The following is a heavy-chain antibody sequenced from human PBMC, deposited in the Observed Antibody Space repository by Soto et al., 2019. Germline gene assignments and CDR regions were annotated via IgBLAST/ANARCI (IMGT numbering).Heavy chain of an antibody. CDR2: IYSGGST. J-gene: IGHJ3*02. CDR3: ARDKVSMTTVTTDAFDI. V-gene: IGHV3-53*01. CDR1: GFTVSSNY. D-gene: IGHD4-17*01. Sequence: GGSLRLSCAASGFTVSSNYMSWVRQAPGKGLEWVSVIYSGGSTYYADSVKGRFTISRDNSKNTLYLQMNSLRAEDTAVYYCARDKVSMTTVTTDAFDIWGQGTMV.